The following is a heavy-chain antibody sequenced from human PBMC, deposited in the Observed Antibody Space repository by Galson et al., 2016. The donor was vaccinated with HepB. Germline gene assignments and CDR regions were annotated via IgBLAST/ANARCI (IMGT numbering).Heavy chain of an antibody. CDR1: GGSFTSSGYY. CDR2: CSHTGST. Sequence: SETLSLTCSVSGGSFTSSGYYWSWIRQSPGKGLEWIGECSHTGSTKYNPSLERRLSMSIDTSKNQFSLKLTSVTVADTAMYYRARYSSSWSKYFQYWGRGSLVIVSS. D-gene: IGHD6-19*01. J-gene: IGHJ1*01. CDR3: ARYSSSWSKYFQY. V-gene: IGHV4-34*01.